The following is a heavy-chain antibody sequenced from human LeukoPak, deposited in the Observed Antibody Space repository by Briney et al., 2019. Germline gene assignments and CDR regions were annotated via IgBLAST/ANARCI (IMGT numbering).Heavy chain of an antibody. CDR3: ARGFHSSGYYRLGYYYGMDV. CDR2: TYYRSKWYN. D-gene: IGHD3-22*01. CDR1: GDSVSSNSAA. Sequence: SQTLSLTCAIPGDSVSSNSAAWNWIRQSPSRGLEWLGRTYYRSKWYNDYAVSVKSRITINPDTSKNQLSLQLNSVTPEDTAVYYCARGFHSSGYYRLGYYYGMDVWGQGTTVTVSS. V-gene: IGHV6-1*01. J-gene: IGHJ6*02.